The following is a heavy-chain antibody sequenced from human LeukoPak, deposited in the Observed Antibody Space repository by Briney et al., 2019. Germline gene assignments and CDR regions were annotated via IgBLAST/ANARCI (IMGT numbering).Heavy chain of an antibody. Sequence: GGSLRLSCAASGFTFSNYAMNWVRQAPGKGLEWVSAISGSGGSTYYADSVKGRFTISRDNSKNTLYLQMNSLRAEDTAVYYCAKQHNYYYYMDVWGKGTTVTVSS. D-gene: IGHD2-21*01. CDR1: GFTFSNYA. CDR2: ISGSGGST. V-gene: IGHV3-23*01. J-gene: IGHJ6*03. CDR3: AKQHNYYYYMDV.